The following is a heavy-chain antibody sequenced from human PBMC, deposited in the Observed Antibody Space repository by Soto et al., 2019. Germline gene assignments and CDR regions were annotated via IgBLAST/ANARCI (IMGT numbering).Heavy chain of an antibody. J-gene: IGHJ4*02. Sequence: QVQLVQSGAEVKKPGASVKVSCKASGYTFTSYYMHWGRQAPGQGLEWMGIINPSGGSTSYAQKFQGRVTMTRDTSTSTVYMELSSLRSEDTAVYYCATVGKQLVQYFDYWGQGTLVTVSS. V-gene: IGHV1-46*01. D-gene: IGHD6-6*01. CDR3: ATVGKQLVQYFDY. CDR2: INPSGGST. CDR1: GYTFTSYY.